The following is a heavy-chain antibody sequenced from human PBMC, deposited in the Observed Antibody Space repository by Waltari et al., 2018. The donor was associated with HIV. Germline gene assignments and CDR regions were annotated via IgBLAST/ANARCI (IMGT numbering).Heavy chain of an antibody. CDR2: ISYDGSNK. J-gene: IGHJ6*02. Sequence: QVQLVESGGGVVQPGRSLSLSCAASGVTFSSYAMTWVRQAPGKGLEWVAVISYDGSNKYYADSVKGRFTISRDNSKNTLYLQMNSLRAEDTAVYYCARGPEWLRPPYYYGMDVWGQGTTVTVSS. CDR1: GVTFSSYA. D-gene: IGHD5-12*01. CDR3: ARGPEWLRPPYYYGMDV. V-gene: IGHV3-30-3*01.